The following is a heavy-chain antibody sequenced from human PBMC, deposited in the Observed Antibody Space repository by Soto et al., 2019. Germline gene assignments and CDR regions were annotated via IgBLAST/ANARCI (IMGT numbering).Heavy chain of an antibody. CDR2: IYWDDDK. CDR3: AHRPVVVGAYYFDY. D-gene: IGHD2-21*01. V-gene: IGHV2-5*02. J-gene: IGHJ4*02. Sequence: QITLKESGPTLVKPTQTLTLTCMFSGFSLTTSGAAVAWIRQSPGKALEWLALIYWDDDKRYNPSLKSRLTITTDTSKNQVVLTMTNMDPVDTGTYYCAHRPVVVGAYYFDYWGQGTLVTVSS. CDR1: GFSLTTSGAA.